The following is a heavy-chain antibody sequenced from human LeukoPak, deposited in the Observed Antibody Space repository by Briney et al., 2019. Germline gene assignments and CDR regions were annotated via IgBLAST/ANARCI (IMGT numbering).Heavy chain of an antibody. V-gene: IGHV3-21*01. D-gene: IGHD3-22*01. CDR1: GFTFSTFS. J-gene: IGHJ4*02. CDR3: ARDPQYFFDSSGFDY. Sequence: SGGPLTLSCAASGFTFSTFSLHWVHQAPGKGLEWVSSISDSSTYIYYAESVKDRFTISRDDANSSLYLQMNTLRVEDTPVYFCARDPQYFFDSSGFDYWGQGSLVAVSS. CDR2: ISDSSTYI.